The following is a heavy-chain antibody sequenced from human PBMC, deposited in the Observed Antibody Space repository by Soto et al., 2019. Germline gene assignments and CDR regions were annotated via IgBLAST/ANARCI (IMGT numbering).Heavy chain of an antibody. J-gene: IGHJ3*02. V-gene: IGHV4-59*01. D-gene: IGHD3-16*02. CDR1: GFSISSYY. CDR3: ARVRAVTFGGVIALSAFDI. Sequence: LVTLSLSCTISGFSISSYYWSWVRQPPGKGLEGIGYIYYSGSTNYNPSLKSRVTISVDTSKNQFSLKLSSVTAADTAVYYCARVRAVTFGGVIALSAFDIWGQGTMVTGSS. CDR2: IYYSGST.